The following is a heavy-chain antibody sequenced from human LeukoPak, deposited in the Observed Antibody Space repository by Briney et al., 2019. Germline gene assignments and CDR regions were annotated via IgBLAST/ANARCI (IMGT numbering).Heavy chain of an antibody. CDR1: GFTFDDYG. CDR3: AKSAYSGYGDY. D-gene: IGHD5-12*01. CDR2: INRNGDST. Sequence: GGSLRLSCAASGFTFDDYGMSWVRQGPGKGLEWVSAINRNGDSTGYADSVKGRFTISRDNSKNTLYLQMNSLRAEDTAVYYCAKSAYSGYGDYWGQGTLVTVSS. J-gene: IGHJ4*02. V-gene: IGHV3-20*04.